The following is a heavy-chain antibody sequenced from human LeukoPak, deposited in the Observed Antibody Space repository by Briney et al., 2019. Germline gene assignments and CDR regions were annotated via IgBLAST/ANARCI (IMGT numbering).Heavy chain of an antibody. CDR3: AKGYTNGVNQEVWLDP. CDR2: MYYTGNT. CDR1: GGSISSRSYS. V-gene: IGHV4-39*07. J-gene: IGHJ5*02. Sequence: PSETLSLTCTVSGGSISSRSYSWGWLRQPPGKGLEWFRSMYYTGNTYYNPSLKRRLTMSVDTSKNQFSLKLSSVTAADTAVYFCAKGYTNGVNQEVWLDPWGQGTLVTVSS. D-gene: IGHD2-8*01.